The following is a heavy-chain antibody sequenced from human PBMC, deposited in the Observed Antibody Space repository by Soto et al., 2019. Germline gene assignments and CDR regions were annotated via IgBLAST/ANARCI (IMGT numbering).Heavy chain of an antibody. V-gene: IGHV1-18*01. D-gene: IGHD4-17*01. J-gene: IGHJ3*02. Sequence: QVQLVQSGAEVKKPRASVKDSCKASGYTFTSYGISWVRQAPGQGLEWMGWISAYNGNTNYAQKLQGRVTMTTDTTTSTAYIELRSVRSNDTAVYYCARYSPHDYGEYGDAFDIWGQGPMVTVSS. CDR1: GYTFTSYG. CDR3: ARYSPHDYGEYGDAFDI. CDR2: ISAYNGNT.